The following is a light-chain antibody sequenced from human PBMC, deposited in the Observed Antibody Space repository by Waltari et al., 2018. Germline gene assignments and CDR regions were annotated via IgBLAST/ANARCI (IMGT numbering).Light chain of an antibody. CDR2: GAS. V-gene: IGKV3-20*01. CDR1: QRVSSSY. CDR3: QQYGSSPWT. J-gene: IGKJ1*01. Sequence: EIVLTQSPGTLSLSPGERATLSCRASQRVSSSYLAWYQQTPGQAPSVLIHGASNRATGIPDRFSGSGSGTDFTLTISRLEPEDFAVYYCQQYGSSPWTFGQGTKVEIK.